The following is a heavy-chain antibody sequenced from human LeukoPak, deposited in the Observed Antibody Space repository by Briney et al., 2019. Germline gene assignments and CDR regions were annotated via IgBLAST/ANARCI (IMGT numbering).Heavy chain of an antibody. Sequence: GGSLRLSCAASGFIFSNYGMHWVRQAPGKGLEWVAFIRYDGSNTYYADSVKGRFTISRDNSKNTPDLQLNSLRSEDTAVYYCARNSYYDTANYYESMDYWGQGAQVTVSS. J-gene: IGHJ4*02. CDR3: ARNSYYDTANYYESMDY. V-gene: IGHV3-30*02. D-gene: IGHD3-22*01. CDR1: GFIFSNYG. CDR2: IRYDGSNT.